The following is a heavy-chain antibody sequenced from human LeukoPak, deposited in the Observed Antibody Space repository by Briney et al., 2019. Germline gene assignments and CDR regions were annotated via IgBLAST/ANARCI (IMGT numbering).Heavy chain of an antibody. J-gene: IGHJ4*02. CDR2: IKSKTDGGTT. Sequence: GGSVRLSCAASGFTFSDSAMTWVRQAPGKGLEWVGRIKSKTDGGTTDYAAPVKGRFTISRDDSKHTLYLQMNSLETEDTAVYYCTTAPVPAASNDYWAQGTLVTVSS. CDR1: GFTFSDSA. D-gene: IGHD2-2*01. CDR3: TTAPVPAASNDY. V-gene: IGHV3-15*01.